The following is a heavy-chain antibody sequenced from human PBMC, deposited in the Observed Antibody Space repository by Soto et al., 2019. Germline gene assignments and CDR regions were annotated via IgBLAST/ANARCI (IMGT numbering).Heavy chain of an antibody. CDR2: IYYSGST. D-gene: IGHD6-13*01. CDR3: ARLRIAGHFDY. V-gene: IGHV4-39*01. Sequence: QLQLQESGPGLVKPSETLSLTCTVSGGSISSSSYYWGWIRQPPGKGLEWIGSIYYSGSTYYNPSLKSRVNISVDTSKNQFSLKLSSVTAADTAVYYCARLRIAGHFDYWGQGTLVTVSS. CDR1: GGSISSSSYY. J-gene: IGHJ4*02.